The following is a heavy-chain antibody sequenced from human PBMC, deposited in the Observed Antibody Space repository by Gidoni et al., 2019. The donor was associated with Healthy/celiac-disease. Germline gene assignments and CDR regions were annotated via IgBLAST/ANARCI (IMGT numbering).Heavy chain of an antibody. CDR3: AKDQRGIAAAAAFDY. CDR2: ISGSGGST. Sequence: EVQLLESGGGLVQPGWSLRLSCAASGFTLSSDAMSWVRQAPGKGLAWVSAISGSGGSTYYADSVKGRFTISRDNSKNTLYLQMNSLRAEDTAVYYCAKDQRGIAAAAAFDYWGQGTLVTVSS. D-gene: IGHD6-13*01. J-gene: IGHJ4*02. V-gene: IGHV3-23*01. CDR1: GFTLSSDA.